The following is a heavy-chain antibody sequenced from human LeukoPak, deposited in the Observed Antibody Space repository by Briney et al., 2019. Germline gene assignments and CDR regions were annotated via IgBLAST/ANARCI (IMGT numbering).Heavy chain of an antibody. D-gene: IGHD1-26*01. V-gene: IGHV1-69*13. Sequence: ASVKVSCKASGDSINTYTINWVRQAPGQGLEWMGGINPISGTANYAQKFQGKVTITADESTSTAYMELSSLRSEDTAVYYCARVSSGATTVDYWGQGTLVTVSS. CDR1: GDSINTYT. J-gene: IGHJ4*02. CDR3: ARVSSGATTVDY. CDR2: INPISGTA.